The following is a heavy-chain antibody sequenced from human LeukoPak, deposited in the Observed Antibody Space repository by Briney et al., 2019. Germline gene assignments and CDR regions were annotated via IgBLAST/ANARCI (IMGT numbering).Heavy chain of an antibody. CDR1: GFAFSRYS. J-gene: IGHJ4*02. D-gene: IGHD3-10*01. Sequence: GGSLRLSCAASGFAFSRYSMNWVRQAPGRGLESASYISSSSSTVYYADSLKGRFTISRDNAKNSLYLQMNSLRDEDTAVYYCARAQTYYGSGSYLYWGQGTLVTVSS. CDR2: ISSSSSTV. V-gene: IGHV3-48*02. CDR3: ARAQTYYGSGSYLY.